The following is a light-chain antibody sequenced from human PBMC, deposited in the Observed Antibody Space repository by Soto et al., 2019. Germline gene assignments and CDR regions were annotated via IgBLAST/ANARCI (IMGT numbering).Light chain of an antibody. J-gene: IGKJ2*01. CDR2: NTS. V-gene: IGKV3-20*01. CDR1: QSVSIGH. Sequence: IVLTQSPGTLSLSPGERATLSCRASQSVSIGHLAWYQQRPGQAPRLLIYNTSQRATGIPDRFSGSGSGTDFTLTISRLEPEVFAVYHCQQYGISPYPSGQRTK. CDR3: QQYGISPYP.